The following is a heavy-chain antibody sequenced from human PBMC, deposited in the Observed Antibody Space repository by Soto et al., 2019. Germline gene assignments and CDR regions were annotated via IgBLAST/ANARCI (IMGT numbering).Heavy chain of an antibody. CDR3: ARGGNGDNVAYWYFDL. CDR1: GYTFTTYY. Sequence: QVQLVQSGAELKKPGASVEVSCMASGYTFTTYYIHWVRHAPGQGLEWMGVINPGGVSTKYAQKFQDRVTMTSDTSTSTVYMDLSSLRSEDTAVYFCARGGNGDNVAYWYFDLWGRGTLVTVSP. J-gene: IGHJ2*01. CDR2: INPGGVST. V-gene: IGHV1-46*01. D-gene: IGHD4-17*01.